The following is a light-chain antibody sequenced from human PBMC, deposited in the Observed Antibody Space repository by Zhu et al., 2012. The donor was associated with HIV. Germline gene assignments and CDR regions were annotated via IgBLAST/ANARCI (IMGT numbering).Light chain of an antibody. CDR2: GAS. Sequence: EIVMTQSPATLSVSPGGRATLSCRASQSVNTNLAWYQQKPGQAPRLLMYGASTRDTGIPARFSGSGSGTEFTLTITSVQSEDFGVYYCQHYFKWPPMYTFGQGTKVEIK. CDR1: QSVNTN. CDR3: QHYFKWPPMYT. J-gene: IGKJ2*01. V-gene: IGKV3-15*01.